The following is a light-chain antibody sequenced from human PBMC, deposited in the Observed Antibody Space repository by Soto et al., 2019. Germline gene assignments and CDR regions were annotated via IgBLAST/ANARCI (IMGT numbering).Light chain of an antibody. CDR1: QSVGRR. J-gene: IGKJ4*01. Sequence: ILLTQSPCTLSLSPGERATLSCRASQSVGRRLAWYQQKPGQAPRLLIYGTSARATGIPATFSGSGSGTEFTLTISSLQYEDFAIYYCQQYDNWPSVTFGGGTKVDIK. CDR3: QQYDNWPSVT. V-gene: IGKV3-15*01. CDR2: GTS.